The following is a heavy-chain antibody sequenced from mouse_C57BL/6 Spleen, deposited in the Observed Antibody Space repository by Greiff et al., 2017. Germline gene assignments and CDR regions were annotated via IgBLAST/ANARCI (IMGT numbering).Heavy chain of an antibody. Sequence: VQLQQSGPELVKPGASVKISCKASGYAFSSSWMNWVKQRPGKGLEWIGRIYPGDGDTNYNGKFKGKATLTADKSSSTAYMQLSSLTSEDSAVYFCAREAYYSKGYYFDYWGQGTTLTVSS. J-gene: IGHJ2*01. D-gene: IGHD2-5*01. CDR2: IYPGDGDT. CDR1: GYAFSSSW. CDR3: AREAYYSKGYYFDY. V-gene: IGHV1-82*01.